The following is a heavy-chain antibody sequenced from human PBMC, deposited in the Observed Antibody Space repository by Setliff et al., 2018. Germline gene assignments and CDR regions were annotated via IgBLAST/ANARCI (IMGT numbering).Heavy chain of an antibody. CDR2: IYHSGST. J-gene: IGHJ4*02. CDR1: GYSISSGYY. V-gene: IGHV4-38-2*02. CDR3: AREYYYDSSGSFDY. D-gene: IGHD3-22*01. Sequence: SETLSLTCAVSGYSISSGYYWGWIRQPPGKGLGWMGSIYHSGSTYYNPSLKSRVTISVDTSKNQFSLKLSSVTAADTAVYYCAREYYYDSSGSFDYWGQGTLVTVSS.